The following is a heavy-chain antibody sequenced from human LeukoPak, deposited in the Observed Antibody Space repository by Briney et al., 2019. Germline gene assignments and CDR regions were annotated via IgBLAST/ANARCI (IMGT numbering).Heavy chain of an antibody. CDR1: GDSISSSY. V-gene: IGHV4-59*08. CDR3: ARHGNAYSSSWFDY. J-gene: IGHJ4*02. Sequence: PSETLSLTCTVSGDSISSSYWNWIRQPPGKGLEWIGYFYYSGSTNYNPSLKSRVTISLDTSRNQFSLKLTSVTTADTAVYYCARHGNAYSSSWFDYWGQETLVTVSS. D-gene: IGHD6-13*01. CDR2: FYYSGST.